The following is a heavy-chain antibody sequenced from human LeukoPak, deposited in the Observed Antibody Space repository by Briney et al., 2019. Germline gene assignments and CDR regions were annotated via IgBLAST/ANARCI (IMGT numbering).Heavy chain of an antibody. CDR2: IPYDGSNK. Sequence: GGSLRLSCAASGFTFSTYAMHWVRQAPGKGLEWVAVIPYDGSNKYYADSVKGRFTISRENSKNRLYLQMNSLRSDDTAVYYCARGPPIKVLRYFDWLFQRNTPAYYFDYWGQGTLVTVSS. V-gene: IGHV3-30*04. J-gene: IGHJ4*02. CDR3: ARGPPIKVLRYFDWLFQRNTPAYYFDY. CDR1: GFTFSTYA. D-gene: IGHD3-9*01.